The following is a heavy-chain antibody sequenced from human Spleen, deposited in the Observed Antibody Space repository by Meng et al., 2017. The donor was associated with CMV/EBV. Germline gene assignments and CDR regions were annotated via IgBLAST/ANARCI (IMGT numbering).Heavy chain of an antibody. CDR2: IYSGGST. J-gene: IGHJ5*02. CDR1: GFTFSSNY. V-gene: IGHV3-53*01. CDR3: ARDERPGRGGLEFDP. D-gene: IGHD4-23*01. Sequence: VEVVELGGGLIPAGGSLRLSCAASGFTFSSNYMSWVRQAPGKGLDWVAVIYSGGSTYYADSVKGRFTISRDNSKNTLYLQMNSLRAEDTAVYYCARDERPGRGGLEFDPWGQGTLVTVSS.